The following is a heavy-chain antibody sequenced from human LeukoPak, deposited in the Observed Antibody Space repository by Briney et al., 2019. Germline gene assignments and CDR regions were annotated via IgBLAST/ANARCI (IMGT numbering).Heavy chain of an antibody. CDR1: GFTFAGCA. Sequence: SGGSLRLSCAASGFTFAGCAMSWVRQAPGKGLEWVSTFGRSGAGTFYADSVKGRFTISRDNSKNTLYLQMNSLRAEDTAVYYCAKRDSSGSTYFAYWGQGALVTVSS. D-gene: IGHD6-19*01. CDR3: AKRDSSGSTYFAY. J-gene: IGHJ4*02. CDR2: FGRSGAGT. V-gene: IGHV3-23*01.